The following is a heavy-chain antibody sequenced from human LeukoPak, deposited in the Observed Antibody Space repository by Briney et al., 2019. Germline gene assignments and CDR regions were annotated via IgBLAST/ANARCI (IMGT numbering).Heavy chain of an antibody. J-gene: IGHJ6*02. Sequence: PSETLSLTCTVSGGSINNYYWSWIRQPAGKGLEWIGRIYTRGSTNYNPSLKSRVTMSVDTSKNQFSLKLSSVTAADTAVYYCARGSVDCSSSSCNTIYNYSGMDVWGQGTTVTVSS. V-gene: IGHV4-4*07. CDR1: GGSINNYY. D-gene: IGHD2-2*01. CDR3: ARGSVDCSSSSCNTIYNYSGMDV. CDR2: IYTRGST.